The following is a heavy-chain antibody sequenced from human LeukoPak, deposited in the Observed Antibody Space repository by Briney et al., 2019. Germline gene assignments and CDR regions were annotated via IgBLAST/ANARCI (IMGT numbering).Heavy chain of an antibody. V-gene: IGHV4-4*09. CDR1: GGSISSYY. CDR2: IYTSGST. J-gene: IGHJ6*03. CDR3: ARGFYYYMDV. Sequence: PSETLSLTCTVSGGSISSYYWSWIRQPPGKGLEWIGYIYTSGSTNYNPSFKSRVTISVDTSKNQFSLKLSSVTAADTAVYYCARGFYYYMDVWGKGTTVTVSS.